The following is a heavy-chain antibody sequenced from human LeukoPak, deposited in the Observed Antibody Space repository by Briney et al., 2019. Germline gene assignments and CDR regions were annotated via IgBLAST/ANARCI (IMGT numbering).Heavy chain of an antibody. CDR2: ISWDGGST. V-gene: IGHV3-43D*03. CDR1: GFTFDDYA. J-gene: IGHJ4*02. D-gene: IGHD5-12*01. CDR3: AKVGFRGGLDY. Sequence: GGSLRLSCAASGFTFDDYAMHWVCQAPGEGLEWVSLISWDGGSTYYADSVKGRFTISRDNSKNSLYLQMNSLRAEDTALYYCAKVGFRGGLDYWGQGTLVTVSS.